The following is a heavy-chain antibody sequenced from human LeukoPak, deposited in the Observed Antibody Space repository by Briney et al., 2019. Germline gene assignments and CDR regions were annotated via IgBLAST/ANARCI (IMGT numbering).Heavy chain of an antibody. J-gene: IGHJ4*02. CDR1: GFTFSGNS. Sequence: GGSLRLSCAASGFTFSGNSMNSFRQAPGKGLEWVSYITSSSSAIYYADSVKGRFTISRDNAKNSLYLQMNSLRAEDTAVYYCARVRGSYHFDYWGQGTLVTVSS. CDR2: ITSSSSAI. D-gene: IGHD1-26*01. CDR3: ARVRGSYHFDY. V-gene: IGHV3-48*01.